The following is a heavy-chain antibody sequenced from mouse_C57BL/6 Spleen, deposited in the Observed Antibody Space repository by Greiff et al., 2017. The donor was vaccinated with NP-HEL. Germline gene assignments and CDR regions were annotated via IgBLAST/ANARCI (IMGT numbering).Heavy chain of an antibody. CDR3: TTRDYYYDGGLAY. CDR1: GFNIKDYY. Sequence: EVQLQQSGAELVRPGASVKLSCTASGFNIKDYYMHWVKQRPEQGLEWIGRIDPEDGDTENAPKFQGKATMTADTSSNTAYLQLSSLTSEDTAVYYCTTRDYYYDGGLAYWGQGTLVTVSA. V-gene: IGHV14-1*01. CDR2: IDPEDGDT. D-gene: IGHD2-4*01. J-gene: IGHJ3*01.